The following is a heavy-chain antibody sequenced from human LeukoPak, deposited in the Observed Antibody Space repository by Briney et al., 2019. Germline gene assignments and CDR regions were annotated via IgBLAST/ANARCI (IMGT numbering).Heavy chain of an antibody. Sequence: SETLSLTCTVSGGSISSYYWSWIRQPAGKGLEWIGRIYTSGSTNYNPSLKSRVTMSVDTSKNQFSLKLSSVTAADTAVYYCAREVQSVVVVAATARGYYYYYMDVWGKGTTVTVSS. D-gene: IGHD2-15*01. CDR2: IYTSGST. CDR3: AREVQSVVVVAATARGYYYYYMDV. V-gene: IGHV4-4*07. J-gene: IGHJ6*03. CDR1: GGSISSYY.